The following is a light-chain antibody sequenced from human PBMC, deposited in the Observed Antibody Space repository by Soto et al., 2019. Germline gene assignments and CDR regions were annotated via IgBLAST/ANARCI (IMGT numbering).Light chain of an antibody. CDR3: QQSYTSPYT. V-gene: IGKV1-39*01. J-gene: IGKJ2*01. Sequence: DIQMTQSPSSLSASVGDRVTITCRASQTISIYLNWYQQKPGKAPELLIHRASTLQSGVPSRFGGSGYGSDFTLTISSLQPEDFATLFWQQSYTSPYTFGQGTKLEIK. CDR1: QTISIY. CDR2: RAS.